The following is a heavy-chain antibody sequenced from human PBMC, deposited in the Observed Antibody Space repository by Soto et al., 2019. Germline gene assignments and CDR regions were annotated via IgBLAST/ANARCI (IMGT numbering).Heavy chain of an antibody. J-gene: IGHJ4*02. CDR2: INYDGSEK. CDR3: LSAGSAVS. CDR1: GFTLSNYW. V-gene: IGHV3-7*05. D-gene: IGHD3-10*01. Sequence: EVQLVESGGGLVQPGGSLRLSCAASGFTLSNYWMTWVRQAPGKGLEWVANINYDGSEKNYVDSVKGRFTISRDNTRNSLALQMNTLRVEETAAYYCLSAGSAVSWGQGTLVTVSS.